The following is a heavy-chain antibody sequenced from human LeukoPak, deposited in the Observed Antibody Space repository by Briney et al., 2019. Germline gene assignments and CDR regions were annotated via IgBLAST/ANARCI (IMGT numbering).Heavy chain of an antibody. Sequence: PGGSLRLSCAASGFTFSSYAMSWVRQAPGKGLEWVSGISSSGGGTYYADSVKGRFTISRDNSKNTLYLQMNSLRAEDTAVYYCAKDSVRGVIGYYYYYMDVWGKGTTVTVSS. CDR2: ISSSGGGT. CDR1: GFTFSSYA. V-gene: IGHV3-23*01. J-gene: IGHJ6*03. CDR3: AKDSVRGVIGYYYYYMDV. D-gene: IGHD3-10*02.